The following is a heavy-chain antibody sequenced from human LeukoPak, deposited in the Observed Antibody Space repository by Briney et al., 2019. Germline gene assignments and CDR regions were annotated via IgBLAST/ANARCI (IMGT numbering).Heavy chain of an antibody. Sequence: GGSLRLSCAASGFTFSSYGMHWVRQAPGKGLEWVAVISYDGSNKYYADSVKGRFTISRDNSKNTLYLQMNSLRAEDTAVYYCAKPLSSSWCYYGMDVWGKGTTVTVSS. CDR3: AKPLSSSWCYYGMDV. CDR1: GFTFSSYG. D-gene: IGHD6-13*01. CDR2: ISYDGSNK. V-gene: IGHV3-30*18. J-gene: IGHJ6*04.